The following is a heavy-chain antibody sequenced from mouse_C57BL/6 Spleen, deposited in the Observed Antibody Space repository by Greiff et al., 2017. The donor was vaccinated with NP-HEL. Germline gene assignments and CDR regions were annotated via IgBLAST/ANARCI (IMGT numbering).Heavy chain of an antibody. CDR1: GYAFSSYW. D-gene: IGHD1-1*01. CDR2: IYPGDGDT. V-gene: IGHV1-80*01. J-gene: IGHJ3*01. Sequence: VQLQQSGAELVKPGASVKISCKASGYAFSSYWMNWVKQRPGKGLEWIGQIYPGDGDTNYNGKFKGKATLTADKSSSTAYMQLSSLTSEDSAVYFCARAGVYYGSSYGFAYWGKGTLVTVSA. CDR3: ARAGVYYGSSYGFAY.